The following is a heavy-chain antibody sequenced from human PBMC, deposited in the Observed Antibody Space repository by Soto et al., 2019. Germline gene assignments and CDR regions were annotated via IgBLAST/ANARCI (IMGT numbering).Heavy chain of an antibody. CDR3: ARGRFVHSCTSVIGVFDY. Sequence: QVPLVESGGGVVQPGRSLRLSCAASGFTFSSYAMHWVRQAPGKGLEWVAVISYDGSNKYYADSVKGRFTISRDNSRNPVYLQRTSLRAGDAPVYYGARGRFVHSCTSVIGVFDYWGQGPLVTVSS. CDR2: ISYDGSNK. CDR1: GFTFSSYA. V-gene: IGHV3-30-3*01. J-gene: IGHJ4*02. D-gene: IGHD6-6*01.